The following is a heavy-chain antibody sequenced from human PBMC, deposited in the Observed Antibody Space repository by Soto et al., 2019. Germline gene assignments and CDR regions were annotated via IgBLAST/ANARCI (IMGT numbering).Heavy chain of an antibody. J-gene: IGHJ4*02. Sequence: PSETLSLTCTVYGGSISSSSYYWGWIRQPPGKGLEWIGSIYYSGSTYYNPSLKSRVTISVDTSKNQFSLKLSSVTAADTAVYYCARSMVRGVTTFDYWGQGTLVTVSS. CDR2: IYYSGST. CDR3: ARSMVRGVTTFDY. D-gene: IGHD3-10*01. CDR1: GGSISSSSYY. V-gene: IGHV4-39*01.